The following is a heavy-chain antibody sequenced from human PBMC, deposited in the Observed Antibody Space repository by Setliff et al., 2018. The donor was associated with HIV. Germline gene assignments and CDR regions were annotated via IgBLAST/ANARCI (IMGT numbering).Heavy chain of an antibody. Sequence: ASVKVSCKASGDTFSYYMHWVRQAPGQGLEWMGIINPSSGSTTYAQKFQGGVTMTRDTSTSTVYMELSSLRSEDTAVYYCARDPAPSSSASYFQHWGQGTPVTVSS. J-gene: IGHJ1*01. CDR3: ARDPAPSSSASYFQH. V-gene: IGHV1-46*01. D-gene: IGHD6-6*01. CDR2: INPSSGST. CDR1: GDTFSYY.